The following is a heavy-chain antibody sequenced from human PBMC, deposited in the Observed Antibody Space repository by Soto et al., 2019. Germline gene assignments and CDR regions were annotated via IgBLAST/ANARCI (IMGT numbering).Heavy chain of an antibody. CDR1: GFTFSSYD. Sequence: PGGSLRLSCAASGFTFSSYDMHWVRQATGKGLEWVSAIGTAGDTYYPGSVKGRFTISRENAKNSLYLQMNSLRAGDTAVYYCARVAAAGFYYYYYMDVWGKGTTVTVSS. CDR3: ARVAAAGFYYYYYMDV. J-gene: IGHJ6*03. CDR2: IGTAGDT. V-gene: IGHV3-13*01. D-gene: IGHD6-13*01.